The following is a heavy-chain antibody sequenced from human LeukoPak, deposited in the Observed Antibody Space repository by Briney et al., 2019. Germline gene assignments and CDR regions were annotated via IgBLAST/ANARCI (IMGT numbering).Heavy chain of an antibody. D-gene: IGHD6-13*01. CDR2: MYYSGST. Sequence: PSETLSLTCTVSGGSIRSSSYYWGWIRQPPGKGLEWIGSMYYSGSTYYNPSLKSRVTISVDTSKNQFSLKLSSVTAADTAVYYCARLPRGIAAAVPRWYMDVWGKGTTVTISS. V-gene: IGHV4-39*07. CDR3: ARLPRGIAAAVPRWYMDV. CDR1: GGSIRSSSYY. J-gene: IGHJ6*03.